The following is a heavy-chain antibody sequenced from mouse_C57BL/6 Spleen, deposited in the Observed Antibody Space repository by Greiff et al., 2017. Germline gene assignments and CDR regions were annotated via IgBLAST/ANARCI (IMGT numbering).Heavy chain of an antibody. CDR1: GFNIKDYY. CDR2: IDPEDGDT. D-gene: IGHD2-3*01. CDR3: TSDGYHYAMDY. V-gene: IGHV14-1*01. Sequence: VQLQQSGAELVRPGASVKLSCTASGFNIKDYYMHWVKQRPEQGLEWIGRIDPEDGDTEYAPKFQGKATMTADTSSNTAYLQLSSLTSEDTAVYYCTSDGYHYAMDYWGKGTSVTVSS. J-gene: IGHJ4*01.